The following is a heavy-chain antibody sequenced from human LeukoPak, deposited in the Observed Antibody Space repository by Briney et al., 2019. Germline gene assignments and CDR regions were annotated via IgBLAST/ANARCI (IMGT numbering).Heavy chain of an antibody. V-gene: IGHV1-2*02. CDR3: ARARYSGSYYAFDI. CDR2: INPNSGGT. D-gene: IGHD1-26*01. Sequence: ASVKVSCKASGYTFTAHYMHWVRQAPGQGLEWMGWINPNSGGTNYAQKFQGRVTMTRDTSISTAYMELSRLRSDDTAVYYCARARYSGSYYAFDIWGQGTMVTVSS. CDR1: GYTFTAHY. J-gene: IGHJ3*02.